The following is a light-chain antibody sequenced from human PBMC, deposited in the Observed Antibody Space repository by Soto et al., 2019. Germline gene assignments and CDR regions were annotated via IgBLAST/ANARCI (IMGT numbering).Light chain of an antibody. V-gene: IGLV1-44*01. Sequence: QSVLTQPPSASGTPGQIVAISCSGSSSNIGSNTVTWYQQLPGTAPKLLIYSTSQRSSGVPGRFSGSKSGASASLSISGLQSEDEADSYCAAWDDRLDVYVLGKGTKVT. CDR1: SSNIGSNT. J-gene: IGLJ1*01. CDR2: STS. CDR3: AAWDDRLDVYV.